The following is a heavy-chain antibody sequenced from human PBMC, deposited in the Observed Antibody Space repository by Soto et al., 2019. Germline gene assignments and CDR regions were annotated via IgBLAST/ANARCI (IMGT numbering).Heavy chain of an antibody. V-gene: IGHV3-48*02. D-gene: IGHD3-3*01. CDR2: IISSSSTI. Sequence: PGGSLRLSCAASGFTFSSYSMNWVRQAPGKGLEWVSYIISSSSTIYYADSVKGRFAISRDNAKNSLYLQMNSLRDEDTAVYYCARDLNSDYDFWSGYSDYYYYYGMDVWGQGTTVTVSS. CDR1: GFTFSSYS. CDR3: ARDLNSDYDFWSGYSDYYYYYGMDV. J-gene: IGHJ6*02.